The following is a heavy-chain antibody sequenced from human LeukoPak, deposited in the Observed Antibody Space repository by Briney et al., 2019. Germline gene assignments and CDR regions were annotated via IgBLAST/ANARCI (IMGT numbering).Heavy chain of an antibody. J-gene: IGHJ4*02. CDR3: AKDIDGYNSPFDY. V-gene: IGHV3-30*02. CDR1: GFIFSSYG. D-gene: IGHD5-24*01. CDR2: IRYDGSKK. Sequence: GGSLRLSCAASGFIFSSYGMHWVRQAPGKGLEWVAFIRYDGSKKYYADSVKGRFTISRDNSKNTLYLQMNSLRAEDTAVYYCAKDIDGYNSPFDYWGQGTLVTVSS.